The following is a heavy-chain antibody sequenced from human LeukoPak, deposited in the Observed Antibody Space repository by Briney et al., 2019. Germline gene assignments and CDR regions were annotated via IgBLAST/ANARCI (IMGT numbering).Heavy chain of an antibody. V-gene: IGHV4-59*01. Sequence: PSETLSLTCTVSGGSISSYYWSWIRQPPGKGLEWIGYIYYSGSTNYNPSLKSRVTISVDTSKNQFSLKLSSVTAADTAVYYCARDRGGWGTYSSSWYLIDYWGQGTLVTVSS. J-gene: IGHJ4*02. D-gene: IGHD6-13*01. CDR2: IYYSGST. CDR1: GGSISSYY. CDR3: ARDRGGWGTYSSSWYLIDY.